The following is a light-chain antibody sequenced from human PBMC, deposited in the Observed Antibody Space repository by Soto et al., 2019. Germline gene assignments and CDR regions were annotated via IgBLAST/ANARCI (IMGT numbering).Light chain of an antibody. J-gene: IGLJ2*01. CDR2: DVS. CDR3: SSYTSSSTLGVL. Sequence: QSALTQPASVYGSPGQWITISCHGTSSDVGGYNYVSWYQQHPGKAPKLMIYDVSNRPSGVSDRFSGSKSGSTASLTISGLQAEDEADYYCSSYTSSSTLGVLFGGGTQLTVL. V-gene: IGLV2-14*03. CDR1: SSDVGGYNY.